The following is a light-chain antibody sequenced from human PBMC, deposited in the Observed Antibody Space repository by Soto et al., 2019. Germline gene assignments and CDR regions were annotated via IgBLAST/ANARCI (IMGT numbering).Light chain of an antibody. CDR3: SSYTSSNTWV. CDR1: NSDIGSYNY. Sequence: HSALTQPASVSGSPGQSITISCTGTNSDIGSYNYVSWYQQHPGKAPKLMIYEVNNRPSGVSNRFSGSKSGNTASLTISGLQSEDEADYYCSSYTSSNTWVFGGGTKLTVL. V-gene: IGLV2-14*01. CDR2: EVN. J-gene: IGLJ3*02.